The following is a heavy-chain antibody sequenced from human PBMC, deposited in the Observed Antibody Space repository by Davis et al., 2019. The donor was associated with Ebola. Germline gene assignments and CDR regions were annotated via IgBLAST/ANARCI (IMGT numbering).Heavy chain of an antibody. CDR3: ARLDGSMGQDAFDI. D-gene: IGHD5-24*01. J-gene: IGHJ3*02. V-gene: IGHV4-59*08. CDR1: GGSISDYY. Sequence: MPGGSLRLSCTVSGGSISDYYWSWIRQPPGKGLEWIGYIYYSGSTNYNPSLKSRVIISVDTSKNQFSLKLSSVTAADTAVYYCARLDGSMGQDAFDIWGQGTMVTVSS. CDR2: IYYSGST.